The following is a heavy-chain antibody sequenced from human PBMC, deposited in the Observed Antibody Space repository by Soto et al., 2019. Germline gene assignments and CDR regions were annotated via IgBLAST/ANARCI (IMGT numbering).Heavy chain of an antibody. V-gene: IGHV3-74*01. Sequence: PVGSLRLSCAASGFTFSSSWLHWVRQPPGKGLVWVSRINTDGSSTNYADSVKGRFTISRDNPKNTLYLQMNSLRAEDTAVYYCATEGYSGAHWRTFDIWGQGTMVTRLL. CDR2: INTDGSST. CDR1: GFTFSSSW. CDR3: ATEGYSGAHWRTFDI. J-gene: IGHJ3*02. D-gene: IGHD4-17*01.